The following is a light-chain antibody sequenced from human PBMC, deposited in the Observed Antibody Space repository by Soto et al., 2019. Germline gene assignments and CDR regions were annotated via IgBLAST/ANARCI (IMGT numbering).Light chain of an antibody. CDR1: SSNIGSNT. CDR2: SNN. CDR3: STWDDNLSALVV. Sequence: QSVLTQPPSASGTPGQRVTISCSGSSSNIGSNTVNWYQQLPGTAPKLLIYSNNQRPSGVPDRFSGSKSGTSASLAISWLLSEDEADYYCSTWDDNLSALVVFGGGTKLTVL. V-gene: IGLV1-44*01. J-gene: IGLJ2*01.